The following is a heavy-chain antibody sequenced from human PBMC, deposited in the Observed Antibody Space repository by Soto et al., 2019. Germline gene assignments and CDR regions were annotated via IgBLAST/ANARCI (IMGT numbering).Heavy chain of an antibody. CDR1: GYSISSGYY. V-gene: IGHV4-38-2*01. J-gene: IGHJ4*02. Sequence: TSETLSLTCAVSGYSISSGYYWGWIRQPPGKGLEWIGSIYHSGSTYYNPSLKSRVTISVDTSKNQFSLKLSSVTAADTAVYYCARVGEDYDFWSGYYYFGYWGQGTLVTVSS. D-gene: IGHD3-3*01. CDR3: ARVGEDYDFWSGYYYFGY. CDR2: IYHSGST.